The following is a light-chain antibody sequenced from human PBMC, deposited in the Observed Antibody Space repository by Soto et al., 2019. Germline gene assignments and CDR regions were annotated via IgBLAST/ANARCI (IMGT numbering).Light chain of an antibody. CDR2: EVS. J-gene: IGLJ1*01. CDR3: SSYTSATSYV. V-gene: IGLV2-14*01. CDR1: SSDVGGYDY. Sequence: QSALTQPASVSGSPGQSTTISCTGTSSDVGGYDYVSWFQQLPGKAPKLMIYEVSSRPSGVSSRFSGSKSGNTASLTISGLQAADEADYYCSSYTSATSYVFGTGTKLTVL.